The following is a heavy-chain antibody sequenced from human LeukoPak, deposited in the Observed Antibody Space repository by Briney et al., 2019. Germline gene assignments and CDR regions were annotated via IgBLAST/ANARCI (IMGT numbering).Heavy chain of an antibody. V-gene: IGHV4-38-2*02. Sequence: SETLSLTCAVSGYSISSGHYWAWGRQPPGKGLEWIGSIYHSGNTYYHASLKSRVSISVDTSKNQFSLKLTSMTAADTAIYYCARDTRYYYDSSGYFYLGFDYWGQGTLVTVSS. CDR3: ARDTRYYYDSSGYFYLGFDY. CDR2: IYHSGNT. J-gene: IGHJ4*02. CDR1: GYSISSGHY. D-gene: IGHD3-22*01.